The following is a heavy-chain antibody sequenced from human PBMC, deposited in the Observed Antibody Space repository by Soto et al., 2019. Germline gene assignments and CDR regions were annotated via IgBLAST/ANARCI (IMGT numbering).Heavy chain of an antibody. CDR1: GFTFSSYA. CDR3: AKDLGTPVSGSYYYMDV. D-gene: IGHD2-15*01. J-gene: IGHJ6*03. Sequence: GGSLRLSCAASGFTFSSYAMSWVRQAPGKGLEWVSAISGSGGSTYYADSVKGRFTISRDNSKNTLYLQMNSLRAEDTAVYYCAKDLGTPVSGSYYYMDVWGKGTTVTVSS. V-gene: IGHV3-23*01. CDR2: ISGSGGST.